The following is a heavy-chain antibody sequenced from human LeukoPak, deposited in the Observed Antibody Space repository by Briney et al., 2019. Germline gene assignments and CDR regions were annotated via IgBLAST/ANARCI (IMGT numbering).Heavy chain of an antibody. CDR1: GFTFSTYS. Sequence: GGSLRLSCAASGFTFSTYSMNWVRQAPGKGLEWVANIKQDGSEKYYVDSVKGRFTISRDNAKNSLYLQMNSLRAEDTAVYYCARSGGGYFDYWGQGTLVTVSS. CDR2: IKQDGSEK. V-gene: IGHV3-7*01. J-gene: IGHJ4*02. CDR3: ARSGGGYFDY.